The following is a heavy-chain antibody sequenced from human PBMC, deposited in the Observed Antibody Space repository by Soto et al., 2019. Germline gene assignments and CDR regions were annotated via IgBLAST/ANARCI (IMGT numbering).Heavy chain of an antibody. CDR1: GYTFASYW. CDR2: IYPGDSDT. Sequence: GEALKISCKGSGYTFASYWIGWVRQMPGKGLEWMGIIYPGDSDTRYSPSFQGQVTISADKSISTTYLQWSSLKASDTAMYYCARPRDSSSQYYFDYWGQGTLVNVSS. D-gene: IGHD6-13*01. J-gene: IGHJ4*02. CDR3: ARPRDSSSQYYFDY. V-gene: IGHV5-51*01.